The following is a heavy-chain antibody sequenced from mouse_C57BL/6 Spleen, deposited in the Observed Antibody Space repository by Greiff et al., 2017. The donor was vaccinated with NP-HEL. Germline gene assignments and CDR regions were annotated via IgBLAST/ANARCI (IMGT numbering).Heavy chain of an antibody. CDR1: GFSLTSYG. J-gene: IGHJ4*01. CDR3: ARTGYGLYYAMDY. D-gene: IGHD2-14*01. CDR2: IWSGGST. V-gene: IGHV2-2*01. Sequence: VMLVESGPGLVQPSQSLSITCTVSGFSLTSYGVHWVRQSPGKGLEWLGVIWSGGSTDYNAAFISRLSISKDNSKSQVFFKMNSLQADDTAIYYCARTGYGLYYAMDYWGQGTSVTVSS.